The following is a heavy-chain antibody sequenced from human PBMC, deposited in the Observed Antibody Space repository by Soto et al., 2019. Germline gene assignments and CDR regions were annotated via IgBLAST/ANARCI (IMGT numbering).Heavy chain of an antibody. CDR2: INHSGST. CDR1: GGSFSGYY. D-gene: IGHD2-15*01. CDR3: ARRIPAGYFDY. J-gene: IGHJ4*02. Sequence: KTSETLSLTCAVYGGSFSGYYWSWIRQPPGKGLEWIGEINHSGSTNYNPSLKSRVTISVDTSKNQFSLKLSSVTAADTAVYYCARRIPAGYFDYWGQGTLVTVSS. V-gene: IGHV4-34*01.